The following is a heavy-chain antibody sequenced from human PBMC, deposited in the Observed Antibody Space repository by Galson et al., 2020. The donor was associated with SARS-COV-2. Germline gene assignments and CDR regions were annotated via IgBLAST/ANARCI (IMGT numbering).Heavy chain of an antibody. CDR2: INHTGGT. CDR3: ARGLMIGGSFYGMDD. CDR1: GGSFSNIY. V-gene: IGHV4-34*01. D-gene: IGHD3-22*01. Sequence: PSETLSLTCAVYGGSFSNIYWTWIRQPPEKGLEWIGEINHTGGTNYNPSLKSRVTISVDTSKSQFSLRVRSVTAADTAVYYCARGLMIGGSFYGMDDWGLGTTVTVSS. J-gene: IGHJ6*02.